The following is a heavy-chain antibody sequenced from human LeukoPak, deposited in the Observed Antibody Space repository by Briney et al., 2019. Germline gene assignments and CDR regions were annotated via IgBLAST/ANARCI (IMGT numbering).Heavy chain of an antibody. D-gene: IGHD6-13*01. J-gene: IGHJ4*02. CDR2: ISYDGSNK. CDR3: AKDRDEGIAAAGTSLDY. Sequence: AGGSLRLSCAASGFTFSSYGMHWVRQAPGKGLEWVAVISYDGSNKYYADSVKGRFTISRDNSKNTLYLQMNSLRAEDTAVYYCAKDRDEGIAAAGTSLDYWGQGTLVTVSS. CDR1: GFTFSSYG. V-gene: IGHV3-30*18.